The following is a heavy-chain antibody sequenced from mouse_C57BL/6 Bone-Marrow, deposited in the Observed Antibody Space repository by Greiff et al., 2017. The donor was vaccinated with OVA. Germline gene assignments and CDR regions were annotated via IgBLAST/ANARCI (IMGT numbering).Heavy chain of an antibody. CDR3: ARHDYLFDY. J-gene: IGHJ2*01. CDR1: GYAFTNYL. V-gene: IGHV1-54*01. Sequence: QVQLQQSGAELVRPGTSVKVSCKASGYAFTNYLIEWVKQRPGQGLEWIGVINPGSGGTNYNEKFKGKATLTADKSSSTAYMQLSSLTSEDSAVYFCARHDYLFDYWGQGTTLTVSS. D-gene: IGHD2-4*01. CDR2: INPGSGGT.